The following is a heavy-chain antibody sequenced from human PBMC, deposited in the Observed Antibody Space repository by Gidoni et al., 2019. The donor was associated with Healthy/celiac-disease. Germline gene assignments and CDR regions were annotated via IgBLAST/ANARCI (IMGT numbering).Heavy chain of an antibody. CDR2: IYYSGST. J-gene: IGHJ5*02. CDR3: ARGLEVVVVPAAIWFDP. Sequence: QVQLQESGPGLVKPSPTLSLTCTVSGGSISSGGYYWSWIRQHPGKGLEWIGYIYYSGSTYYNPSLKSRVTISVDTSKNQFSLKLSSVTAADTAVYYCARGLEVVVVPAAIWFDPWGQGTLVTVSS. CDR1: GGSISSGGYY. V-gene: IGHV4-31*03. D-gene: IGHD2-2*01.